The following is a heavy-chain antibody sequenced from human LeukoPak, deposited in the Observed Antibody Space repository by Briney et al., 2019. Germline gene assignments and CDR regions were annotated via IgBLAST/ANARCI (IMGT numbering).Heavy chain of an antibody. CDR2: ISSSSSTI. V-gene: IGHV3-48*01. D-gene: IGHD2-2*01. CDR3: ARDCSTSCYYNWFDP. CDR1: GFTFSSYA. J-gene: IGHJ5*02. Sequence: PGGSLRLSCAASGFTFSSYAMHWVRQAPGKGLEWVSYISSSSSTIYYADSVKGRFTISRDNAKNSLYLQMNSLRAEDTAVYYCARDCSTSCYYNWFDPWGQGTLVTVSS.